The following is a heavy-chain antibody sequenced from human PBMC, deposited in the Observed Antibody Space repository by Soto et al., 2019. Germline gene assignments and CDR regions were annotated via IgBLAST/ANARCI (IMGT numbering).Heavy chain of an antibody. CDR1: GYSFTSYW. Sequence: PGESLKISCKGSGYSFTSYWIGWVRQMPGKGLEWMGIIYPGDSDTRYSPSFQGQVTISADKSISTAYLQWSSLKASDTAMYYCASTYNVPTAIEYYGMDVWGQGTTVTVSS. J-gene: IGHJ6*02. D-gene: IGHD5-18*01. CDR2: IYPGDSDT. V-gene: IGHV5-51*01. CDR3: ASTYNVPTAIEYYGMDV.